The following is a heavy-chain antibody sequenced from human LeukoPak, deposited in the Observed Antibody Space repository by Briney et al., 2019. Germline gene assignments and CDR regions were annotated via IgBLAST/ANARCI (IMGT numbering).Heavy chain of an antibody. CDR2: IKQDGSEK. D-gene: IGHD2-2*01. CDR3: ARASSVVVPAFDI. J-gene: IGHJ3*02. V-gene: IGHV3-7*01. Sequence: PGGSLRLSCAASGFTFSSYWMSWVRQAPGKGLEWVANIKQDGSEKYYVDSVKGRFTISRDNAKNSLYLQMNSLRAEDTAVYYCARASSVVVPAFDIWGQGTMVTVSS. CDR1: GFTFSSYW.